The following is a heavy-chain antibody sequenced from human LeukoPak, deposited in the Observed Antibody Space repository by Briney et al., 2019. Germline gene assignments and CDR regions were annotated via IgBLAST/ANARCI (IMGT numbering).Heavy chain of an antibody. J-gene: IGHJ4*02. Sequence: ASVKVSCKASGYTFTGYYMHWVRQAPGHGLEWVGWINPNSGGTNYAQKFQGRVTMTRDTSISTAYMELSRLRSDDTAVYYCARVWAGTLEMATIKYFDYWGQGTLVTVSS. CDR3: ARVWAGTLEMATIKYFDY. D-gene: IGHD5-12*01. CDR1: GYTFTGYY. CDR2: INPNSGGT. V-gene: IGHV1-2*02.